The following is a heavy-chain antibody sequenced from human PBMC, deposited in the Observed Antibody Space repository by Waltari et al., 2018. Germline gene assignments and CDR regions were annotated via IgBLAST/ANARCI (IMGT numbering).Heavy chain of an antibody. J-gene: IGHJ6*03. Sequence: QVQLQESCPGLVKPSETLSLTCTGSGGVITNNYWNWIRQPAGKGLEWIGRSHSSGSTNYNPSLKSRVTMSVDTSKNQFSLKLNSVTAADTAVYYCSSGGVPYYYYYMDVWGKGTTVTISS. CDR1: GGVITNNY. V-gene: IGHV4-4*07. CDR2: SHSSGST. CDR3: SSGGVPYYYYYMDV. D-gene: IGHD2-15*01.